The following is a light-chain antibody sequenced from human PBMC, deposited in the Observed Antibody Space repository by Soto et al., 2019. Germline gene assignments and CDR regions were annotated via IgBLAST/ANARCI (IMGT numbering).Light chain of an antibody. Sequence: DIVWTQSPGSLSLSPGERATLSCRASQSVSSSYLAWSQQKPGQAPRLLSYGASSRATRIPDRFRGGGSGTDYTLTISRLELDDFAVYYCQQNGSSPPVAQGTR. V-gene: IGKV3-20*01. CDR1: QSVSSSY. CDR3: QQNGSSPP. J-gene: IGKJ5*01. CDR2: GAS.